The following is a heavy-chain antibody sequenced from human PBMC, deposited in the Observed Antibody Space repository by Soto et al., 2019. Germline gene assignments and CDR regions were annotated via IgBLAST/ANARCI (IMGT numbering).Heavy chain of an antibody. J-gene: IGHJ1*01. CDR1: GFTFNMYG. CDR3: ARDRRQSSNWYGYFQP. Sequence: QVQLVESGGGVVQPGRSLRLSCAASGFTFNMYGIHSVRQAPGKGLEWGAVIWYDGSNEYYADSVKGRFTISRDNSKNTVYLQMNSLRAEDTAAYYCARDRRQSSNWYGYFQPWGQGTLVTVSS. CDR2: IWYDGSNE. V-gene: IGHV3-33*01. D-gene: IGHD1-20*01.